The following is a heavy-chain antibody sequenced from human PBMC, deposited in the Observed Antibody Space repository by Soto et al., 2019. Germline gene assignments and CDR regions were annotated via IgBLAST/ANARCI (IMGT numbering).Heavy chain of an antibody. Sequence: PGGSLRLSCAASGFTVSSNYMSWVRQAPGKGLEWVSVIYSGGSTYYADSVKGRFTIPRDNSKNTLYLQMNSLRAEDTAVYYCARDLPRYNWNDGNRYYYYGMDVWGQGTTVTVSS. V-gene: IGHV3-53*01. CDR3: ARDLPRYNWNDGNRYYYYGMDV. J-gene: IGHJ6*02. CDR2: IYSGGST. CDR1: GFTVSSNY. D-gene: IGHD1-20*01.